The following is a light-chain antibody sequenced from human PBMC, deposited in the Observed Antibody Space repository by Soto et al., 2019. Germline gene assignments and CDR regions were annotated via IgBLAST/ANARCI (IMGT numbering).Light chain of an antibody. CDR2: DVS. V-gene: IGLV2-14*01. CDR3: SSYTRSGTRV. CDR1: SSDVGGYNY. Sequence: QSALTQPASVSESPGQSITISCTGTSSDVGGYNYVSWYQQHPGKAPKVMIYDVSNRPSGVSDRFSGSKSGNTASLTISGLQAEDEADYYCSSYTRSGTRVFGGGTKLTVL. J-gene: IGLJ3*02.